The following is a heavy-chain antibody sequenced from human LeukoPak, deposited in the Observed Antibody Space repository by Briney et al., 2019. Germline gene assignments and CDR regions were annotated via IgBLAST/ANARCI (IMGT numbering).Heavy chain of an antibody. CDR1: GFTFSSYG. D-gene: IGHD3-16*02. J-gene: IGHJ4*02. Sequence: GSLGLSCAASGFTFSSYGMHWVRQAPGKGLEWVAVIWYDGSNKYYADSVKGRFTISRDNSKNTLYLQMNSLRAEDTAVYYCARPTSYDYVWGSYRLDYWGQGTMVTVSS. CDR2: IWYDGSNK. CDR3: ARPTSYDYVWGSYRLDY. V-gene: IGHV3-33*01.